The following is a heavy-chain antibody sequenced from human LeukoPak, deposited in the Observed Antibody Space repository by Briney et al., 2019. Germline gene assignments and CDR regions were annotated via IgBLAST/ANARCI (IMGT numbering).Heavy chain of an antibody. CDR1: GGSFSGYC. V-gene: IGHV4-34*01. J-gene: IGHJ4*02. Sequence: PSETLSCTCSVYGGSFSGYCWSWIRPPPGKGLVWCVEINHSGSTNYNPSLKSRVTISVDTSKNQFSLKLSSVAAADTAVYYCARTDYCCSGSLDYWGQGTLVTVSS. CDR2: INHSGST. D-gene: IGHD3-10*01. CDR3: ARTDYCCSGSLDY.